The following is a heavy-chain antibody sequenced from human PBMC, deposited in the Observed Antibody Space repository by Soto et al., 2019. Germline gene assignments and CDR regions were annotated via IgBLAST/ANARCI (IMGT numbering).Heavy chain of an antibody. J-gene: IGHJ4*02. CDR2: ISSSGSTI. Sequence: GGSLRLSCAASGFTFSDHDMSCIRQAPKKGLEWVSYISSSGSTIYYADSVKGRFTIPRDNAKNSLYLQMNSLRAEDTAVYYWASGYYDILTGSGPMWGQGTLVTVS. CDR1: GFTFSDHD. CDR3: ASGYYDILTGSGPM. D-gene: IGHD3-9*01. V-gene: IGHV3-11*01.